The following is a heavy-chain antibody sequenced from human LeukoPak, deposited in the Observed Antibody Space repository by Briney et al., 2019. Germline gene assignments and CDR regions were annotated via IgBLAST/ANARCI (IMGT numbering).Heavy chain of an antibody. CDR2: INPSGGST. CDR1: GYTFTSYC. V-gene: IGHV1-46*01. CDR3: ARLAAAGNFDY. J-gene: IGHJ4*02. D-gene: IGHD6-13*01. Sequence: ASVKVSCKASGYTFTSYCMHWVRHAPGQGLEWMGIINPSGGSTSYAQKFQGRVTMTRDTSTSTVYMELSSLRSEDTAVYYCARLAAAGNFDYWGQGTLVTVSS.